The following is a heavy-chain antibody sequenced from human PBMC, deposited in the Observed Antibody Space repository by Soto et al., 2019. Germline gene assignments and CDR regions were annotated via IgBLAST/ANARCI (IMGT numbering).Heavy chain of an antibody. D-gene: IGHD2-2*01. Sequence: QITLKESGTTLVKPTQTLTLTCTFSGFSLRISGVGVGWIRQPPGKALEWLALIYWDDDKRYSPSLKSRLTISKDTPKNLVVLSMTQMYPVVTATYYCAHSAIVCDASDIWRQGTMVTVSP. CDR2: IYWDDDK. V-gene: IGHV2-5*02. J-gene: IGHJ3*02. CDR3: AHSAIVCDASDI. CDR1: GFSLRISGVG.